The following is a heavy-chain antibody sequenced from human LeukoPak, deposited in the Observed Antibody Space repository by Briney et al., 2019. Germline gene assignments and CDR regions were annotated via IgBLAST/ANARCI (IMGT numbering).Heavy chain of an antibody. J-gene: IGHJ4*02. CDR1: GYIFTGYY. D-gene: IGHD3-3*01. CDR2: INPNSGGT. CDR3: ARDRTYYDFWSGSDY. Sequence: ASVKVSCXASGYIFTGYYMHWVRQAPGQGLEWMGWINPNSGGTNYAQKFQGRVTMTRDTSISTAYMELSRLRSDDTAVYYCARDRTYYDFWSGSDYWGQGTLVTVSS. V-gene: IGHV1-2*02.